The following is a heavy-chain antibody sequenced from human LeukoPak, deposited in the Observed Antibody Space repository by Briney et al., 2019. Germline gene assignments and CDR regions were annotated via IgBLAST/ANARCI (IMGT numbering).Heavy chain of an antibody. J-gene: IGHJ3*02. CDR2: INSDGSST. V-gene: IGHV3-74*01. Sequence: PGGSLRLSCAASGFTFSSYWMHWVRQAPGKGLVWVSCINSDGSSTSYADSVKGRFTISRDNAKNTLYLQMNSLRAEDTAVYYCARVRGYCSGGSCYRDLAFDIWGQGTMVTVSS. D-gene: IGHD2-15*01. CDR1: GFTFSSYW. CDR3: ARVRGYCSGGSCYRDLAFDI.